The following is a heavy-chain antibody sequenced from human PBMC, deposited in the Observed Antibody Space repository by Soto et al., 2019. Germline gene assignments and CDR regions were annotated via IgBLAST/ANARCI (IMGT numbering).Heavy chain of an antibody. V-gene: IGHV3-9*01. J-gene: IGHJ4*02. CDR3: AKDMMASSSGWFDY. D-gene: IGHD6-19*01. CDR1: GFTFSDYY. CDR2: ISWNSDSI. Sequence: VQLVESGGGLVKPGGSLRLSCAASGFTFSDYYMSWIRQAPGKGLEWVSGISWNSDSIGYADSVKGRFTISRDNAKNSLYLQMNSLRAEDTALYYCAKDMMASSSGWFDYWGQGTLVTVSS.